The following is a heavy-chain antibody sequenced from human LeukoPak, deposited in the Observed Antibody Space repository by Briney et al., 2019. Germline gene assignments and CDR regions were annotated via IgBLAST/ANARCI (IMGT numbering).Heavy chain of an antibody. CDR1: GGTFSSYA. V-gene: IGHV1-69*13. D-gene: IGHD3-9*01. Sequence: ASVKVSCKASGGTFSSYAISWVRQAPGQGLEWMGGIIPIFGTANYAQKFQGRVTITADESTSTAYMELSSLRSEDTAVYYCSRAGMAYYDILTGYYCFDYWGQGTLVTVSS. CDR3: SRAGMAYYDILTGYYCFDY. J-gene: IGHJ4*02. CDR2: IIPIFGTA.